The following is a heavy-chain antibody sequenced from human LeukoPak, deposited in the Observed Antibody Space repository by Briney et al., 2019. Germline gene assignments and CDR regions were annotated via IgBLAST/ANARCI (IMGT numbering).Heavy chain of an antibody. V-gene: IGHV3-74*01. J-gene: IGHJ3*02. CDR2: ISSDGSRR. Sequence: GGSLRLSCAASGFTFSSYWMHWVRQTPGKGLVWVSRISSDGSRRTYADSVQGRFTISRDNSKNTLYLQMSSLRAEDTAVYYCARGDYYDSSGYYFPDAFDIWGQGTMVTVSS. D-gene: IGHD3-22*01. CDR1: GFTFSSYW. CDR3: ARGDYYDSSGYYFPDAFDI.